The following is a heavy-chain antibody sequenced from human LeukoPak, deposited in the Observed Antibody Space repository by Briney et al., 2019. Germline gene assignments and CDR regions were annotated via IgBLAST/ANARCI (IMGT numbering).Heavy chain of an antibody. J-gene: IGHJ5*02. CDR3: ARESRGGDGYNP. CDR1: GFTFTSYA. D-gene: IGHD5-24*01. V-gene: IGHV3-64*01. CDR2: ITNNGGNT. Sequence: PGGSLRLSCAAFGFTFTSYAMHWVRQAPGKGLEYVSAITNNGGNTYYANSVKGRFTISRDNSKNTLYLQMGSLRTEDMAVYYCARESRGGDGYNPWGQGTLVTVSS.